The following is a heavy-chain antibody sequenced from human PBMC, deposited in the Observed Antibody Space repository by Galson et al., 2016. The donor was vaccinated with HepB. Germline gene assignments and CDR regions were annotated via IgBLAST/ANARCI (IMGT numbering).Heavy chain of an antibody. Sequence: SLRLSCAVSDFSVSVSYMSWVRQAPGKGLVMVARTNTDGSDTGYADSVKGRFTISRDNAKNTLYLQMNTLRAEDTAVYYCARDYLTYTGSYLYSWGQGTLVTVSS. D-gene: IGHD1-26*01. J-gene: IGHJ4*02. CDR3: ARDYLTYTGSYLYS. CDR2: TNTDGSDT. CDR1: DFSVSVSY. V-gene: IGHV3-74*01.